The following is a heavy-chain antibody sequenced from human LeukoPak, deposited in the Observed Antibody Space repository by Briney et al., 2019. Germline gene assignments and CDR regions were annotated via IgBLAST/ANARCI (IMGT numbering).Heavy chain of an antibody. CDR1: GGSISSSTYY. V-gene: IGHV4-39*07. J-gene: IGHJ4*02. CDR2: IYYSGST. Sequence: SETLSLTCTVSGGSISSSTYYWGWLRQPPGQGLEWIGNIYYSGSTYYNPSLKSRVTISVDTSKNQFSLLLNSVTPEDTAVYYCARGWLGSGLDYWGQGTLVTVSS. CDR3: ARGWLGSGLDY. D-gene: IGHD6-19*01.